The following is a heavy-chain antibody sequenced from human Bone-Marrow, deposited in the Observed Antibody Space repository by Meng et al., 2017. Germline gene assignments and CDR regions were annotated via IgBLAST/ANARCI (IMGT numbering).Heavy chain of an antibody. CDR2: INSDGSST. CDR1: GFTFSSYW. Sequence: GESLKISCAASGFTFSSYWMHWVRQAPGKGLVWVSRINSDGSSTSYADSVKGRFTISRDNAKNSLYLQMNSLRAEDTAVYYCARVGGYGDYVFDYWGQGTLVTVSS. J-gene: IGHJ4*02. D-gene: IGHD4-17*01. V-gene: IGHV3-74*01. CDR3: ARVGGYGDYVFDY.